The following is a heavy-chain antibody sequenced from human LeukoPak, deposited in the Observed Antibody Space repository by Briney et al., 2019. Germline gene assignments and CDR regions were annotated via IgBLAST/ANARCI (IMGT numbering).Heavy chain of an antibody. Sequence: GGSLRLSCEASGFTFGSYAMHWVRLAPGKGLEWVAGIFGSGGSPHYADSVRGRFTISRDNSKNTVCLQINSLRADDTAVYYCGKTTTGYSSGQKPAWPVDSWGQGTLVTVSS. CDR3: GKTTTGYSSGQKPAWPVDS. CDR2: IFGSGGSP. CDR1: GFTFGSYA. V-gene: IGHV3-23*01. D-gene: IGHD5-18*01. J-gene: IGHJ4*02.